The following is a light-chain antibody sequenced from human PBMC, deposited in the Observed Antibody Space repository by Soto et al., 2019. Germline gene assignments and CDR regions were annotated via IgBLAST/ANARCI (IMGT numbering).Light chain of an antibody. Sequence: QSVLNQPPSASGTPGQRVTISCSGASSNIGSNAVNWYQQLPGTAPQLLIYTNNQRPSGVPDRFSGSKSGTSASLAITGLQSEDEADYHCAAWDDSLNALVFGGGTKLTVL. CDR2: TNN. CDR3: AAWDDSLNALV. CDR1: SSNIGSNA. V-gene: IGLV1-44*01. J-gene: IGLJ3*02.